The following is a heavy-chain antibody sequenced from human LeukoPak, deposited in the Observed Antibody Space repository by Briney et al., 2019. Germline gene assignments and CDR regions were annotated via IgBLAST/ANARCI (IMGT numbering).Heavy chain of an antibody. CDR3: ARAVVPAATPESYMDV. Sequence: GASVKVSCKASGGTFSSYAISWVRQAPGQGLEWMGGIIPIFGTANYAQKFQGRVTITADESTSTAYMELSSLRSEDTAVYYCARAVVPAATPESYMDVWGKGTTVTVSS. J-gene: IGHJ6*03. D-gene: IGHD2-2*01. CDR2: IIPIFGTA. CDR1: GGTFSSYA. V-gene: IGHV1-69*13.